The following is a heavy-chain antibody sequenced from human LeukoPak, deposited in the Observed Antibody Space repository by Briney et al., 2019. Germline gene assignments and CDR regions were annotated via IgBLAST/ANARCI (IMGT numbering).Heavy chain of an antibody. D-gene: IGHD6-6*01. CDR2: IYYSGST. Sequence: SETLSLTCTVSGGSISSSSYYWGWIRQPPGKGLEWIGSIYYSGSTYYNPSLKSRVTISVDTSKNQFSLKLSSVTAAGTAVYYCAGGIAARPLDYWGQGTLVTVSS. CDR3: AGGIAARPLDY. J-gene: IGHJ4*02. CDR1: GGSISSSSYY. V-gene: IGHV4-39*01.